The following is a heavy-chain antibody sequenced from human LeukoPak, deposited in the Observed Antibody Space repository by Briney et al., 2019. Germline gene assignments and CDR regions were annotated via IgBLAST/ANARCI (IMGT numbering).Heavy chain of an antibody. CDR1: GGSISSYY. Sequence: SETLSLTCTVSGGSISSYYWSWIRQPPGKGLEWIGYIYYSGSTNYNPSLKSRVTISVDTSKNQFSLKLSSVTAADTAVYYCAREGVNYYGSGSYYVHAFDIWGQGTMVTVSS. J-gene: IGHJ3*02. CDR3: AREGVNYYGSGSYYVHAFDI. V-gene: IGHV4-59*01. CDR2: IYYSGST. D-gene: IGHD3-10*01.